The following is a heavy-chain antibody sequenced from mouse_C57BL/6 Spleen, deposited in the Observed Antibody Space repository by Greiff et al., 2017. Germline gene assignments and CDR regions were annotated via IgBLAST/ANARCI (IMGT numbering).Heavy chain of an antibody. V-gene: IGHV5-6*01. Sequence: EVQLVESGGDLVKPGGSLKLSCAASGFTFSSYGMSWVRQTPNKRLEWVATISSCGSYTYYPDSVKGRFTISRDNAKNTLYLQMSSLKSEDTAMYYCARHGGTSFDYWGQGTTLTVSS. J-gene: IGHJ2*01. CDR3: ARHGGTSFDY. D-gene: IGHD3-3*01. CDR1: GFTFSSYG. CDR2: ISSCGSYT.